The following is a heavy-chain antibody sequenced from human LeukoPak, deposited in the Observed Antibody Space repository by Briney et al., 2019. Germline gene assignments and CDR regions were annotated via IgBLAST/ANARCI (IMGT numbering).Heavy chain of an antibody. J-gene: IGHJ3*02. V-gene: IGHV4-59*12. CDR1: GGSISSYY. Sequence: PSETLSLTCTVSGGSISSYYWSWIRQPPGKGLEWIGYIYYSGSTKYNPSLKSRVTMSVETSKNQFSLKLSSVTAADTAVYYCAREGSAFDIWGQGTMVTVSS. CDR2: IYYSGST. CDR3: AREGSAFDI.